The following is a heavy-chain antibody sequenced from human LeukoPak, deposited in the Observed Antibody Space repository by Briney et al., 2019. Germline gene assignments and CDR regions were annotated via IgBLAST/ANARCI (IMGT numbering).Heavy chain of an antibody. D-gene: IGHD3-3*01. Sequence: GGSLRLSCAASGFTFSTYGMNWVRQAPGKGLEWVSGISPSGDITYYADSVMGRFSISRDSPKSTVSLQMNSLRAEDTAMYYCAKDHIRFSFYYYMDVWGKGTTVTVSS. CDR1: GFTFSTYG. CDR3: AKDHIRFSFYYYMDV. J-gene: IGHJ6*03. CDR2: ISPSGDIT. V-gene: IGHV3-23*01.